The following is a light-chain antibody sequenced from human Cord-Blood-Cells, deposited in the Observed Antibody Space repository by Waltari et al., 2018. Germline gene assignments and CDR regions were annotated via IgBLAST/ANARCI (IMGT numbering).Light chain of an antibody. J-gene: IGKJ4*01. CDR3: QKYNIAPLT. Sequence: DIQMTQSPSTLSASVGDRVPITCRARQGISTYLAWYQQKPGKVPKLLIYAASTLQSGVPSRFSVNVSGTEFSLTLSSLQPEDVATYYCQKYNIAPLTFGGGTKVEIK. V-gene: IGKV1-27*01. CDR2: AAS. CDR1: QGISTY.